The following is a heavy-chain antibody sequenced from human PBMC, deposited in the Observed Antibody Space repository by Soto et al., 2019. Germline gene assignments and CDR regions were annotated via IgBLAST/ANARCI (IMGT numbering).Heavy chain of an antibody. V-gene: IGHV5-51*01. CDR3: ARTAAAGKDYYGVDG. D-gene: IGHD6-13*01. CDR1: GYSFTSYW. Sequence: GESLKISCKGSGYSFTSYWIGWVRQMPGKGLEWMGIIYPGDSDTRYSPSFQGQVTISADKSISTAYLQWSSLKASDTAMYYCARTAAAGKDYYGVDGWGQGTTVTVS. CDR2: IYPGDSDT. J-gene: IGHJ6*02.